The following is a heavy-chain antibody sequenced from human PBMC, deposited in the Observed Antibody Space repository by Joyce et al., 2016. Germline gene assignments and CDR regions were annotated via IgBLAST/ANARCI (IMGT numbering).Heavy chain of an antibody. CDR2: IYRIGTT. V-gene: IGHV3-53*01. CDR1: GFTVYNNY. J-gene: IGHJ4*02. CDR3: ARGPSGTATIQ. Sequence: EVQLVESGGGLIQPGGSLRLSCAASGFTVYNNYMAWVRQAPGKGLEWVSIIYRIGTTYYVDSVKGRFTISRDKSKNTLYLQMNSLRADDTGVYYCARGPSGTATIQGGQGTLVTVSS. D-gene: IGHD3-10*01.